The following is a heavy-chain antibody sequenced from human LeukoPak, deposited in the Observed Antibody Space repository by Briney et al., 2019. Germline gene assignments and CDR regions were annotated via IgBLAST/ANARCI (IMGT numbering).Heavy chain of an antibody. CDR1: GDTFSSYA. CDR2: IIPMSGTT. J-gene: IGHJ4*02. V-gene: IGHV1-69*13. D-gene: IGHD1/OR15-1a*01. CDR3: ARSNNVFFAGDH. Sequence: ASVTVSCKASGDTFSSYAFSWVRQAPGQGLEWMGAIIPMSGTTHYAQNFQGRVTITSDESTRTVYLEVTSLRSEDTALYYCARSNNVFFAGDHWGQGTLVTVSS.